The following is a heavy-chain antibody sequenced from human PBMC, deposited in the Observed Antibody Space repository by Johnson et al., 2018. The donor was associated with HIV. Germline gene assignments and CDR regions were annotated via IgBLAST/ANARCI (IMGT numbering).Heavy chain of an antibody. J-gene: IGHJ3*01. CDR2: IDSNGGGT. Sequence: VQLVESGGDLVQPGGSLRLSCVASGFTFSNYAMHWVRQAPGKGLEFVAAIDSNGGGTYYADSVKGRFTLSRDNSKNTLYLQMGSMRVEDMAVYYCARVGSGSYYARDAFDVWGQGTMVTVSS. CDR1: GFTFSNYA. CDR3: ARVGSGSYYARDAFDV. D-gene: IGHD3-10*01. V-gene: IGHV3-64*07.